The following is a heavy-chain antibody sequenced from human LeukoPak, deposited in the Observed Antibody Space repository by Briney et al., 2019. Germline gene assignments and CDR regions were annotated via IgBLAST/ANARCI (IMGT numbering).Heavy chain of an antibody. Sequence: SETLSLTCAVYGGSFSDPYWNWIRQSPGKGLEWIGEINYGGSTNYNPSLKRRVTMSVDTSKNQFSLKLSSVTAADTAVYFCARGGEYSSSFDYWGQGTLVTVSS. V-gene: IGHV4-34*01. J-gene: IGHJ4*02. CDR2: INYGGST. CDR3: ARGGEYSSSFDY. CDR1: GGSFSDPY. D-gene: IGHD6-6*01.